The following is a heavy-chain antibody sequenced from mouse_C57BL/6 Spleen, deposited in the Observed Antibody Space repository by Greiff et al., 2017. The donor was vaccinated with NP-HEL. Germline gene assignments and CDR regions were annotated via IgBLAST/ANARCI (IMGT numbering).Heavy chain of an antibody. CDR2: INPYNGDT. CDR1: GYSFTGYF. CDR3: AREGTSGYDDG. Sequence: VQLKQSGPELVKPGDSVKISCKASGYSFTGYFMNWVMQSHGKSLEWIGRINPYNGDTFYNQKFKGKATLTVDKSSSTAHMELRSLTSEDSAVYYCAREGTSGYDDGWGQGTLVTVSA. V-gene: IGHV1-20*01. J-gene: IGHJ3*01. D-gene: IGHD2-2*01.